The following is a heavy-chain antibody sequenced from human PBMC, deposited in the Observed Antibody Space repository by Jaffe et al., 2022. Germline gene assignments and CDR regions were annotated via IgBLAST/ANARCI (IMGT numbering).Heavy chain of an antibody. CDR2: ISGSGGST. CDR3: AKGGLYDFWSGYSFFDY. J-gene: IGHJ4*02. Sequence: EVQLLESGGGLVQPGGSLRLSCAASGFTFSSYAMSWVRQAPGKGLEWVSAISGSGGSTYYADSVKGRFTISRDNSKNTLYLQMNSLRAEDTAVYYCAKGGLYDFWSGYSFFDYWGQGTLVTVSS. V-gene: IGHV3-23*01. D-gene: IGHD3-3*01. CDR1: GFTFSSYA.